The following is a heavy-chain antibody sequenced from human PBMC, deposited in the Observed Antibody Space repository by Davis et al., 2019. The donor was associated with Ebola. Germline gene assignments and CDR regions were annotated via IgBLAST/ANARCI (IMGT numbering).Heavy chain of an antibody. D-gene: IGHD2-15*01. J-gene: IGHJ4*02. V-gene: IGHV1-2*06. CDR2: INPNSGGT. CDR3: AREGYCSGGSCYFFDY. Sequence: ASVKVSCKASGYTFTGYYMHWVRQAPGQGLEWMGRINPNSGGTNYAQKFQGRVTMTRDTSISTAYMELSRLRSDDTAVYYCAREGYCSGGSCYFFDYWGQGTLVTVSS. CDR1: GYTFTGYY.